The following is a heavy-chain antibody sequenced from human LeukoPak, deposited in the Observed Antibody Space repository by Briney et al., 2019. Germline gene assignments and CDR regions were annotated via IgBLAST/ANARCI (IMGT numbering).Heavy chain of an antibody. D-gene: IGHD5-12*01. CDR2: IIPIFGTT. J-gene: IGHJ4*02. V-gene: IGHV1-69*13. CDR1: GGTFSSHA. CDR3: ARGDSGYDYGFDN. Sequence: SVKVSCTASGGTFSSHAISWVRQAPGQGLEWVGGIIPIFGTTNYAQKFQGRVTITPEESTSTGYMELRSLRSDDTAVYYCARGDSGYDYGFDNWGQGTLVTVSS.